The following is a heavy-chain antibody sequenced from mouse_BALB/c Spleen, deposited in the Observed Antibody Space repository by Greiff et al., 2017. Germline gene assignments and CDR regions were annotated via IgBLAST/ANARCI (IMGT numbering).Heavy chain of an antibody. J-gene: IGHJ3*01. CDR2: IDPANGNT. CDR3: SRAGYDEGFAY. Sequence: EVQLQQSGAELVKPGASVKLSCTASGFNIKDTYMHWVKQRPEQGLEWIGRIDPANGNTKYDPKFQGKATITADTSSDTAYLQLSSLTSEGAAVYYCSRAGYDEGFAYWGQGTLVTVSA. V-gene: IGHV14-3*02. CDR1: GFNIKDTY. D-gene: IGHD2-2*01.